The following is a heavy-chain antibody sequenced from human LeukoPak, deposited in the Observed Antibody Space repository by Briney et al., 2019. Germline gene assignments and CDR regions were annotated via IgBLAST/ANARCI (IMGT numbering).Heavy chain of an antibody. Sequence: SETLSPTCAVYGGSFSGYYWGWIRQPPGKGLEWIGEINHSGSTNYNPSLKSRVTISVDTSKNQFSLKLSSVTAADTAVYYCARGWGSGWYYYWGQGTLVTVSS. CDR1: GGSFSGYY. CDR3: ARGWGSGWYYY. D-gene: IGHD6-19*01. V-gene: IGHV4-34*01. CDR2: INHSGST. J-gene: IGHJ4*02.